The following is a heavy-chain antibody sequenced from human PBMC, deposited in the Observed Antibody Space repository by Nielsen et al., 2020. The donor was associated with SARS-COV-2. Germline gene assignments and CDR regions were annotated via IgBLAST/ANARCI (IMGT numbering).Heavy chain of an antibody. V-gene: IGHV4-31*03. J-gene: IGHJ3*02. CDR2: IYYIGST. D-gene: IGHD3-22*01. CDR1: DGSISSSGYY. CDR3: ARAPITMIVVVNAFDI. Sequence: SETLSLPCTVSDGSISSSGYYWSWMRQHPGKGLEWIGYIYYIGSTYYNPSLKSRVTISVDTSKNQFSLKLSSVTAADTAVYYCARAPITMIVVVNAFDIWGQGTMVTVSS.